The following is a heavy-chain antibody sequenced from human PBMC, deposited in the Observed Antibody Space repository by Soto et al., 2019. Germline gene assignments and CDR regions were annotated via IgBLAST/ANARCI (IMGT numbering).Heavy chain of an antibody. Sequence: GGSLILSCAASGFTFSSYWMHWVRQAPGKGLVWVSRINSDGSSTSYADSVKGRFTISRDNAKNTLYLQMNSLRAEDTAVYYCAREGRTPYGDYVGYYYGMDVWGQGTTVTVSS. V-gene: IGHV3-74*01. D-gene: IGHD4-17*01. J-gene: IGHJ6*02. CDR2: INSDGSST. CDR1: GFTFSSYW. CDR3: AREGRTPYGDYVGYYYGMDV.